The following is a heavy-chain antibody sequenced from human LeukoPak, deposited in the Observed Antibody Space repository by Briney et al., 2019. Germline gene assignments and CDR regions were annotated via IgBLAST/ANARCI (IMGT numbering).Heavy chain of an antibody. CDR3: ASGYNYGYYYYGMDV. CDR2: INSDGSST. Sequence: GGSLRLSCAASGFTFSSYWMHWVRQAPGKGLVWVSRINSDGSSTNYADSVKGRFTISRDNAKNTLYLQMNSLRAEDTAAYYCASGYNYGYYYYGMDVWGQGTTVTVSS. J-gene: IGHJ6*02. CDR1: GFTFSSYW. V-gene: IGHV3-74*01. D-gene: IGHD5-18*01.